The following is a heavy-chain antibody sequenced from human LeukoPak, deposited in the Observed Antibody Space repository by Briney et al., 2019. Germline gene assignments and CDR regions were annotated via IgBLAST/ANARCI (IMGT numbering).Heavy chain of an antibody. Sequence: ASVKVSCKASGYTFTSYGINWVRQAPGQGLEWMGWISIYNGNTNYAQKFQGRVTLTRDMSTSTDYLELSSLRSEDTAVYYCARDNSVRDEAWWFNPWGQGTLVTVSS. J-gene: IGHJ5*02. V-gene: IGHV1-18*01. CDR3: ARDNSVRDEAWWFNP. CDR2: ISIYNGNT. D-gene: IGHD5-24*01. CDR1: GYTFTSYG.